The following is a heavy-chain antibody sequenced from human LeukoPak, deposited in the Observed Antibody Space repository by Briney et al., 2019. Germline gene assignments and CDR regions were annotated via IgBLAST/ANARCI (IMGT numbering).Heavy chain of an antibody. J-gene: IGHJ6*02. CDR2: IYYSGST. V-gene: IGHV4-59*01. D-gene: IGHD6-19*01. CDR1: GGSISSYY. CDR3: ARVVAVAGTVYYYYGMDV. Sequence: PSETLSLTCTVSGGSISSYYWSWIRQPPGKGLEWIGYIYYSGSTNYNPSLKSRVTISVDTSKNQFSLKLSSVTAADTAVYYCARVVAVAGTVYYYYGMDVWGQGTTVTVSS.